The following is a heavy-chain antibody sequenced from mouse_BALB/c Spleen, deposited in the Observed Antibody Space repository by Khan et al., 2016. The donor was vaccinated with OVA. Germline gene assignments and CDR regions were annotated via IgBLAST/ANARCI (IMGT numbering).Heavy chain of an antibody. CDR2: ISYSGST. CDR3: ARTARIKY. CDR1: GYSITSGYG. D-gene: IGHD1-2*01. V-gene: IGHV3-2*02. J-gene: IGHJ2*01. Sequence: EVQLQESGPGLVKPSQSLSLTCTVTGYSITSGYGWNWIRQFPGNKLEWMGYISYSGSTNYNPSLKSRISITRDTSKKQYFLQLNSVTTVDTATYYCARTARIKYWGQGTTLTVSS.